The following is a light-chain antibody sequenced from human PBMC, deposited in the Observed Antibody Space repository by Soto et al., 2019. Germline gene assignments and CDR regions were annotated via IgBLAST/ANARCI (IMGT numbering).Light chain of an antibody. Sequence: QSVVTQPASVSGSPGQSITISCTGTSSDVGGYNIVSWYQQHPDKAPKVIIYEGSQRPSGVSNRFSASKSGNTASLTISGLQAEDEADYYCCSFAGSGTWVFGGGTKLTVL. CDR2: EGS. CDR1: SSDVGGYNI. CDR3: CSFAGSGTWV. V-gene: IGLV2-23*01. J-gene: IGLJ3*02.